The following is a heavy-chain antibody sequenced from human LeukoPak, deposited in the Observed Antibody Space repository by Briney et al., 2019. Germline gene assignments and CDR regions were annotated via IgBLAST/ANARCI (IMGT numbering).Heavy chain of an antibody. Sequence: GGSLRLSCTASGFTFSSHAMHWVRQAPGKGLEWVAVIRYDGSNKRYADSVKGRFTVSRDNSKNTLYLQMNSLRAEDTAVYYCARPTYSGSYYWFDYWGQGTLVTVSS. CDR2: IRYDGSNK. CDR1: GFTFSSHA. D-gene: IGHD1-26*01. J-gene: IGHJ4*02. V-gene: IGHV3-30-3*01. CDR3: ARPTYSGSYYWFDY.